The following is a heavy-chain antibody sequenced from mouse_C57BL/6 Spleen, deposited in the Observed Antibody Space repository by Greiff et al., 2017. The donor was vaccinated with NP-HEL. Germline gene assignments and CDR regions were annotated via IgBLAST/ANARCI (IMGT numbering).Heavy chain of an antibody. D-gene: IGHD1-1*01. V-gene: IGHV1-42*01. CDR2: INPSTGGT. CDR1: GYSFTGYY. CDR3: ARRIWDYYGSSLYAMDY. J-gene: IGHJ4*01. Sequence: VQLQQSGPELVKPGASVKISCKASGYSFTGYYMNWVKQSPEKSLEWIGEINPSTGGTTYNQKFKAKATLTVDKSSSTAYMQLKSLSSEDSAVYYCARRIWDYYGSSLYAMDYWGQGTSVTVSS.